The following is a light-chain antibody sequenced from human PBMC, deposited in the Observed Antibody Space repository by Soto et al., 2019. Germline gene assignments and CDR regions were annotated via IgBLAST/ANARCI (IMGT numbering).Light chain of an antibody. CDR3: QQYNSYSRT. CDR2: KAS. V-gene: IGKV1-5*03. J-gene: IGKJ1*01. CDR1: QSISSW. Sequence: DIQMTQSPRTLPASVGQGVTITCRASQSISSWLAWYQQKPGKAPKLLIYKASSLESGVPSRFSGSGSGTEFTLTISSLQPDDFATYYCQQYNSYSRTFGQGTQVEIK.